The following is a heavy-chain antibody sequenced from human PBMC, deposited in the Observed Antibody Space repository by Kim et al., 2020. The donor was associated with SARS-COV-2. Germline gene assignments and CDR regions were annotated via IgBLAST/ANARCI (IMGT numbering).Heavy chain of an antibody. CDR3: ARGLWELLDFDY. V-gene: IGHV1-2*02. D-gene: IGHD1-26*01. Sequence: NYAQKFQGRVTMTRDTSISTAYMELSRLRSDDTAVYYCARGLWELLDFDYWGQGTLVTVSS. J-gene: IGHJ4*02.